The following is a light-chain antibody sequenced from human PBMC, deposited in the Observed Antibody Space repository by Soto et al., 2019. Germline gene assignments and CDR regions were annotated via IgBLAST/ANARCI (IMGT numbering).Light chain of an antibody. CDR3: QHYNDWPIT. CDR1: QSVGSN. V-gene: IGKV3-15*01. Sequence: EIVMTQSPATLSVSPGERATLSCRASQSVGSNLAWYQHKPGQPPRLLIYGVSTKATSIPARFSGSASGTEFTLTSSSLQSDDFAVYSCQHYNDWPITFGPGTRMETK. CDR2: GVS. J-gene: IGKJ5*01.